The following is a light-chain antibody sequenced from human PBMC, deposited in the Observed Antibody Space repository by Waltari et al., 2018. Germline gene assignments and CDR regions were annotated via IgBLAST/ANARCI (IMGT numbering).Light chain of an antibody. Sequence: EIVLTQPPGTLSLSPGESATLSCRASQSVSSSYLAWYQQKPGQAPRLLIYGASSRATGIPDRFSGSGSGTDFTLTISRLEPEDFAVYYCQQYGSSRTFGQGTKVEIK. CDR1: QSVSSSY. V-gene: IGKV3-20*01. J-gene: IGKJ1*01. CDR3: QQYGSSRT. CDR2: GAS.